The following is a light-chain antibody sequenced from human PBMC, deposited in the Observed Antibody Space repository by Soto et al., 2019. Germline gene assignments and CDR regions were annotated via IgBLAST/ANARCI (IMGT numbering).Light chain of an antibody. CDR1: QSINKL. CDR3: QHYSGDRAT. CDR2: EVS. J-gene: IGKJ1*01. V-gene: IGKV1-5*03. Sequence: DILLTQSPSTLSASVGDRVTISCRASQSINKLLAWYQHKPGKAPNLLIYEVSTLHSGVPSRFSGSGSGTEFTLTISSLRPDDFATYYCQHYSGDRATFGQGTKVDIK.